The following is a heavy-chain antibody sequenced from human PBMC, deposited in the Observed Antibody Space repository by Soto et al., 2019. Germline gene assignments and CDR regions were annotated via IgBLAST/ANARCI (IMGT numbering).Heavy chain of an antibody. CDR3: ARLVRNDFWSGYYNGFDP. J-gene: IGHJ5*02. V-gene: IGHV4-39*01. CDR2: IYYSGST. Sequence: LSLTCTVSGGSISSSSYYWGWIRQPPGKGLEWIGSIYYSGSTYYNPSLKSRVTISVDTSKNQFSLKLSSVTAADTAVYYCARLVRNDFWSGYYNGFDPWGQGTLVTVSS. D-gene: IGHD3-3*01. CDR1: GGSISSSSYY.